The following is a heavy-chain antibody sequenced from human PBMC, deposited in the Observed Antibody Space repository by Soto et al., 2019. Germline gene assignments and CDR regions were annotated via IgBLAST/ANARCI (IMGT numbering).Heavy chain of an antibody. V-gene: IGHV3-64D*08. D-gene: IGHD4-17*01. Sequence: GGSLRLSCSASGFTFSSYAMHWVRQAPGKGLEYVSAISSNGGSTYYADSVKGRFTISRDNSKNTLYLQMSSLRAEDTAVYYCVASHRYGDYVFGYWGQGTLVTVSS. CDR1: GFTFSSYA. J-gene: IGHJ4*02. CDR3: VASHRYGDYVFGY. CDR2: ISSNGGST.